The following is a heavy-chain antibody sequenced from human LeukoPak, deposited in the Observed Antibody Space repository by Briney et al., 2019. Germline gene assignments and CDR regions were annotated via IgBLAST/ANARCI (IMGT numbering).Heavy chain of an antibody. D-gene: IGHD1-26*01. CDR3: ARRRGSYYFDY. V-gene: IGHV4-38-2*01. J-gene: IGHJ4*02. Sequence: TSETLSLTCDVSGYSISSGYYWGWIRQPPGKGLEWIGSIHHSGSTYYNPSLKSRVTTSVDTSKNQFSLKLSSVTAADTAVYYCARRRGSYYFDYWGQGTLVTVSS. CDR2: IHHSGST. CDR1: GYSISSGYY.